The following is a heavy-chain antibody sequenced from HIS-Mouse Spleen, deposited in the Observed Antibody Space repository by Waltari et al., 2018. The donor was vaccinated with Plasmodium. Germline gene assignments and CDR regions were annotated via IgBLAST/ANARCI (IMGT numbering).Heavy chain of an antibody. D-gene: IGHD6-13*01. V-gene: IGHV3-30*18. CDR2: ISYDGSNK. CDR3: AKDRRSSSWYVDY. J-gene: IGHJ4*02. CDR1: GFTFSSYG. Sequence: QVQLVESGGGVVQPGRSLRLSCAASGFTFSSYGMHWVRQAPGKGLGGVAVISYDGSNKYYADSVKGRFTISRDKSKNTLYLQMNSLRAEDTAVYYCAKDRRSSSWYVDYWGQGTLVTVSS.